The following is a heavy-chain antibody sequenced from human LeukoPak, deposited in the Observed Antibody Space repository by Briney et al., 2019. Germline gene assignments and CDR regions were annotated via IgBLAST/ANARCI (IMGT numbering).Heavy chain of an antibody. Sequence: GGSLRLSCAASGFTFSSYAMSWVRQAPGKGLEWVSAISGSGGSTYYADSVKGRFTISRDNSKNTLYLQMNSLRAEDTAVYYCAKAGRGDSSGWYGGYFDYWGQGTLVTVSS. CDR3: AKAGRGDSSGWYGGYFDY. CDR1: GFTFSSYA. V-gene: IGHV3-23*01. J-gene: IGHJ4*02. D-gene: IGHD6-19*01. CDR2: ISGSGGST.